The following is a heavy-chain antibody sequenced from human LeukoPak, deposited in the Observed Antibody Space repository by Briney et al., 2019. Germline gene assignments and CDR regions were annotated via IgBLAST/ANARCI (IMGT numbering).Heavy chain of an antibody. CDR2: IYYSGST. V-gene: IGHV4-59*08. J-gene: IGHJ6*02. Sequence: SETLSLTCTVSGGSISSYYWSWIRQPPGKGLEWIGYIYYSGSTNYNPSLKSRVTISVDTSKNQFSLKLSSVTAADTAVYYCARWFGELYPHYYYGMDVWGQGTTVTVSS. CDR1: GGSISSYY. CDR3: ARWFGELYPHYYYGMDV. D-gene: IGHD3-10*01.